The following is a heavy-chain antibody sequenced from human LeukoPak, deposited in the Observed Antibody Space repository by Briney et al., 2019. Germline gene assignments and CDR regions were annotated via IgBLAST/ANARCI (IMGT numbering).Heavy chain of an antibody. D-gene: IGHD3-22*01. CDR1: GFTFSSYA. V-gene: IGHV3-23*01. Sequence: PGGSLRLSCAASGFTFSSYAMNWVRQAPGKGLEWVSAISGSGGSTYHADSVKGRFTISRDNSRNTLYLQMNSLRAEDTAVYYRAKAAYVVITTNDWFDPWGQGTLVTVSS. CDR3: AKAAYVVITTNDWFDP. CDR2: ISGSGGST. J-gene: IGHJ5*02.